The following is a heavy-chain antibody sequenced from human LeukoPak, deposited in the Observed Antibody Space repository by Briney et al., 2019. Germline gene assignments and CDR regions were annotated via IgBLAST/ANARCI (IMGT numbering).Heavy chain of an antibody. J-gene: IGHJ4*02. CDR3: ARYGRQGYFSSTSCYRYSYDSSGYVDY. Sequence: PSETLSLTCTVSGGSISSSSYYWGWIRQPPGKGLEWIGSIYYSGSTYYNPSLKSRVTISVDTSKNQFSLKLSSVTATDTAVYYCARYGRQGYFSSTSCYRYSYDSSGYVDYWGQGTLVTVSS. D-gene: IGHD2-2*01. CDR2: IYYSGST. CDR1: GGSISSSSYY. V-gene: IGHV4-39*01.